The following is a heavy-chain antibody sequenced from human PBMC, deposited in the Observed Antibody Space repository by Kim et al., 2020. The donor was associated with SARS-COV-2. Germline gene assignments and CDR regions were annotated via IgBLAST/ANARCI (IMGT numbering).Heavy chain of an antibody. J-gene: IGHJ4*02. V-gene: IGHV3-23*01. D-gene: IGHD1-7*01. Sequence: SVKGRFTISRDNSKNTLYLQMNSLRAEDTAVYYCAKCSLELRSVGGEFDYWGQGTLVTVSS. CDR3: AKCSLELRSVGGEFDY.